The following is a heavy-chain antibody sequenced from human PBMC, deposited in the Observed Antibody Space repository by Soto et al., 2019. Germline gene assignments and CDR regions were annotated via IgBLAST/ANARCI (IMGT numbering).Heavy chain of an antibody. CDR3: ARDPQKYYYDSSGYYSSYGMDV. J-gene: IGHJ6*02. CDR1: GFTFSSYG. D-gene: IGHD3-22*01. CDR2: IWYDGSNK. V-gene: IGHV3-33*01. Sequence: PGGSLRLSCAASGFTFSSYGMHWVRQAPGKGLEWVAVIWYDGSNKYYADSVKGRFTISRDNSKNTLYLQMNRLRAEDTAVYYCARDPQKYYYDSSGYYSSYGMDVWGQGTTVTVSS.